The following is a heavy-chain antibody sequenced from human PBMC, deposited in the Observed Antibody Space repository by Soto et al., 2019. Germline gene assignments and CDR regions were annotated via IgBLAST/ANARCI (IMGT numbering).Heavy chain of an antibody. CDR2: IIPIYGTT. CDR1: GGTFSSYA. J-gene: IGHJ5*02. Sequence: SVKVSCKASGGTFSSYAISWVRQAPGQGLEWMGGIIPIYGTTNYAQKLQGRVTMTADASTSTAYMELRSLRSDDTAVYYCARSQGPFSQLLWFAQPTEDWFDPWGQGALVTVSS. D-gene: IGHD3-10*01. CDR3: ARSQGPFSQLLWFAQPTEDWFDP. V-gene: IGHV1-69*13.